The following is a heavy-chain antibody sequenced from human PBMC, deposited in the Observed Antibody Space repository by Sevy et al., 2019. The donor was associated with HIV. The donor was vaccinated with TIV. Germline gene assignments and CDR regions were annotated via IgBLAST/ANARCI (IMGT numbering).Heavy chain of an antibody. CDR3: ARDWAAGGNLDY. CDR1: GFTFSSYG. CDR2: ILYDGNNK. D-gene: IGHD6-13*01. Sequence: GGSLRLSCAASGFTFSSYGMHWVRQAPGKGLEWVAVILYDGNNKYYLDSVKGRFTISRDNSKNTLYLQMNSLRAEDTAGYYCARDWAAGGNLDYWGQGTLVTVSS. J-gene: IGHJ4*02. V-gene: IGHV3-33*01.